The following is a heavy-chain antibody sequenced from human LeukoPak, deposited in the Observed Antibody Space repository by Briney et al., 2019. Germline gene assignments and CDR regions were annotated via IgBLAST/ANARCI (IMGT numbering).Heavy chain of an antibody. V-gene: IGHV3-74*01. CDR2: INSDGSST. Sequence: GGSLRLSCAASGFTFSSYWMHWVRQAPGKGLVWVSRINSDGSSTSYADSVKGRFIISRDNAKNTLYLQMNSLRAEDTAVYYCARANYYGSGRAAFDIWGQGTMVTVSS. D-gene: IGHD3-10*01. J-gene: IGHJ3*02. CDR3: ARANYYGSGRAAFDI. CDR1: GFTFSSYW.